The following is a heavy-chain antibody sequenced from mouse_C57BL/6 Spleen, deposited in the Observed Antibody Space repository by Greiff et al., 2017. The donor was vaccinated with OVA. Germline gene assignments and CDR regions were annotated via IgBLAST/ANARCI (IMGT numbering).Heavy chain of an antibody. CDR2: IDPSDSET. Sequence: QVQLQQPGAELVRPGSSVKLSCKASGYTFTSYWMHWVKQRPIQGLEWIGNIDPSDSETHYNQKFKDKATLTVDKSSSTAYMQLSSLTSEDSAVYYCALEYYYGSRGAMDYWGQGTSVTVSS. J-gene: IGHJ4*01. CDR1: GYTFTSYW. CDR3: ALEYYYGSRGAMDY. V-gene: IGHV1-52*01. D-gene: IGHD1-1*01.